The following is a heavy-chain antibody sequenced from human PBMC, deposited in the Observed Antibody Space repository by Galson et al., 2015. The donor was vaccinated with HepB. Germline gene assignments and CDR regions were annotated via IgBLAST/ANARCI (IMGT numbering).Heavy chain of an antibody. Sequence: SLRLSCAASRFTVSSSYMNWVRQAPGKGLEWVSVIHSGGDTYYADSVKGRFTITRDNSKNTAYLQMTGLRVEDTAVYYCTRGWVGATRFAYWGQGTLVSVSS. CDR3: TRGWVGATRFAY. V-gene: IGHV3-53*01. D-gene: IGHD1-26*01. CDR1: RFTVSSSY. J-gene: IGHJ4*02. CDR2: IHSGGDT.